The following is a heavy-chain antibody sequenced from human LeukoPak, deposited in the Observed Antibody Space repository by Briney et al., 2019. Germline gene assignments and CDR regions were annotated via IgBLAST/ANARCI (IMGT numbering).Heavy chain of an antibody. D-gene: IGHD3-3*01. Sequence: SETLSLTCTVSGGSISSSSYYWGWIRQPPGKGLEWIGSIYYSGSTYYNPSLKSRVTISVDTSKNQFSLKLSSVTAADTAVYYCARVSGVWSGFNHGNFDYWGQGTLVTVSS. CDR3: ARVSGVWSGFNHGNFDY. V-gene: IGHV4-39*07. CDR2: IYYSGST. J-gene: IGHJ4*02. CDR1: GGSISSSSYY.